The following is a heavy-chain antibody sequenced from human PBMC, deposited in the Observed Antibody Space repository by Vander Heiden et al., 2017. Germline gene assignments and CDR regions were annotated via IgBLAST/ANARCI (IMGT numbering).Heavy chain of an antibody. J-gene: IGHJ5*02. V-gene: IGHV3-23*01. CDR2: ISGSGGST. Sequence: EVQLLESGGGLVQPGGSLRLSCAASGCTFSSYAMSWVRQAPGKGLEWVSAISGSGGSTYYADSVKGRFTISRDNSKNTLYLQMNSLRAEDTAVYYCAKIRRYFDWPAGGWFDPWGQGTLVTVSS. CDR1: GCTFSSYA. D-gene: IGHD3-9*01. CDR3: AKIRRYFDWPAGGWFDP.